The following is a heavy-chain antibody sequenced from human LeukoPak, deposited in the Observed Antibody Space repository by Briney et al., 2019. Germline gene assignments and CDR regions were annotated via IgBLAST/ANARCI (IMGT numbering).Heavy chain of an antibody. J-gene: IGHJ3*02. Sequence: SGGSLRLSCAASGFTFSDYYMSWIRQAPGKGLEWVSYISSSGSTIYYADSVKGRFTISRDNAKNSLYLQMNSLRAEDTAVYYCARGYYDSSGYLDAFDIWGQGTLVTVSS. CDR3: ARGYYDSSGYLDAFDI. D-gene: IGHD3-22*01. CDR2: ISSSGSTI. V-gene: IGHV3-11*01. CDR1: GFTFSDYY.